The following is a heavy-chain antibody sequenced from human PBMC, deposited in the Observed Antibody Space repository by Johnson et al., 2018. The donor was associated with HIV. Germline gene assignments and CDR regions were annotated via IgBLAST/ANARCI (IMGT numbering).Heavy chain of an antibody. CDR1: GFTFDDYA. CDR2: ISWNGGST. Sequence: EVQLVESGGGVVQPGRSLRLSCAASGFTFDDYAMHWVRQSPGKGLEWVSLISWNGGSTYYVDSVKGRFTISRDNSEDSLYLQMNSLRPEDTALYYCAKARERWDPLLDAFDDWGQGTMVIVSS. D-gene: IGHD1-26*01. V-gene: IGHV3-43D*03. J-gene: IGHJ3*01. CDR3: AKARERWDPLLDAFDD.